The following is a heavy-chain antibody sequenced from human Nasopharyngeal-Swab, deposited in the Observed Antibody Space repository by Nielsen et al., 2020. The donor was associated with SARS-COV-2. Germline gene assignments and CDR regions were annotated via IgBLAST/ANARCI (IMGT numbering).Heavy chain of an antibody. J-gene: IGHJ4*02. CDR2: INAGNGNT. D-gene: IGHD2-15*01. CDR1: GDTFTCYA. Sequence: ASVKVSCKASGDTFTCYAMHWVRQAPGQRLEWMGWINAGNGNTKYSQKFQGRVTITRDTSASTAYMELSSLRSEDTAVYYFARGRRGYCSGGSSGGDWYFDYWGQGTLVTVSS. CDR3: ARGRRGYCSGGSSGGDWYFDY. V-gene: IGHV1-3*01.